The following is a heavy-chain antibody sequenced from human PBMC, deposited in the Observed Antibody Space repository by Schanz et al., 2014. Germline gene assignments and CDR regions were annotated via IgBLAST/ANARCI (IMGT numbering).Heavy chain of an antibody. J-gene: IGHJ6*02. Sequence: VQLVESGGGLVQPGGSLRLSCAASGFTFSDYYMSWIRQAPGKGLEWVSYISSSGSYIHYADSVKGRFTISRDNSENTLYLQMNSLSADDTAVFYCAKGMGYCSGGTCYDYYYYGLDVWGQGTTVTVSS. D-gene: IGHD2-15*01. CDR3: AKGMGYCSGGTCYDYYYYGLDV. CDR2: ISSSGSYI. CDR1: GFTFSDYY. V-gene: IGHV3-11*05.